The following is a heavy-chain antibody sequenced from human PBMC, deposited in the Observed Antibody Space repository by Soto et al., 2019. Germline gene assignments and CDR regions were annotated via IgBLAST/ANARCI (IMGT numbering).Heavy chain of an antibody. CDR1: GFSISSYS. D-gene: IGHD3-9*01. J-gene: IGHJ4*02. CDR3: AKGYDILTGKTNFDY. V-gene: IGHV3-21*04. CDR2: ISSSGSYI. Sequence: GGSLRLSCAAGGFSISSYSMNWVRQAPGKGLEWVSSISSSGSYIYYADSVKGRFTISRDNSKNTLYLQMNSLRAEDTAVYYCAKGYDILTGKTNFDYWGQGTLVTVSS.